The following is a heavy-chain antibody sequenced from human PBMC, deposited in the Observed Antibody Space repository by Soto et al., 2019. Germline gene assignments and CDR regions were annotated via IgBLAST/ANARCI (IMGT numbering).Heavy chain of an antibody. CDR3: ARVPMVRGANFEY. V-gene: IGHV1-3*01. D-gene: IGHD3-10*01. CDR1: GYTFTSYA. CDR2: INAGNGNT. Sequence: ASVKISCKASGYTFTSYAMHWVRQAPGQRLEWMGWINAGNGNTKYSQKFQGRVTITRDTSASTAYMELSSLRSEDTAVYYCARVPMVRGANFEYWGQGTPVTVSP. J-gene: IGHJ4*02.